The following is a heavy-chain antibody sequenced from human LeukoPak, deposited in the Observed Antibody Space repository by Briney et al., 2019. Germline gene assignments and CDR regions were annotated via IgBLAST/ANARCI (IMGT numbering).Heavy chain of an antibody. CDR2: INSDGSST. J-gene: IGHJ4*02. CDR1: GFTFSDYW. V-gene: IGHV3-74*01. CDR3: ARGYRPNWGSTVGDY. Sequence: GGSLRLSCAASGFTFSDYWMHWVRQAPGKGLVWVSRINSDGSSTSYADSVKGRFTISRDNAKNTLYLQMNSLRAEDTAVYYCARGYRPNWGSTVGDYWGQGTLVTVSS. D-gene: IGHD7-27*01.